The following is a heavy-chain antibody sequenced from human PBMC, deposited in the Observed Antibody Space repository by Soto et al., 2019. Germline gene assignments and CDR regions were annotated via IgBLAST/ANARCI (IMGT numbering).Heavy chain of an antibody. D-gene: IGHD1-26*01. J-gene: IGHJ4*02. CDR2: ISGSGGST. CDR1: GFTFSSYA. V-gene: IGHV3-23*01. Sequence: GGALRLSCAASGFTFSSYAMSWVRQAPGKGLEWVSAISGSGGSTYYADSVKGRFTISRDNSKNTLYLQMNSLRAEDTAVYYCAKLPDQGAMADLFDYWGQGTLVTVSS. CDR3: AKLPDQGAMADLFDY.